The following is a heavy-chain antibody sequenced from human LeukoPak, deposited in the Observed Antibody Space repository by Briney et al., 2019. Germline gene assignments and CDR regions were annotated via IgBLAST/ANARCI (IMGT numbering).Heavy chain of an antibody. Sequence: GGSLRLSCAAAGFTFSNYAMTWVRQAAGKGLQWVSSISGDAIYTYYLDSVKGRFTTSRDNSKNTLFLQMNSLRADDTAVYYCAKNYGISRPFYAYWRQGIVVTVSS. CDR3: AKNYGISRPFYAY. CDR2: ISGDAIYT. V-gene: IGHV3-23*01. D-gene: IGHD2/OR15-2a*01. CDR1: GFTFSNYA. J-gene: IGHJ4*02.